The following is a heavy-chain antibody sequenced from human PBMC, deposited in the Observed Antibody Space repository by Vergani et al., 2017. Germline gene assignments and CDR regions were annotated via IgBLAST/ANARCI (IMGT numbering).Heavy chain of an antibody. J-gene: IGHJ4*01. Sequence: EVQLVESGGGLVKPGGSLRLSCAASGFSLSRFWMSWVRQAPGKGLGWVAFIRNKAYGGTTEYAASVKGRFTISRDDSKRLAYLQLSGLKTEDTAVYFCSSGRRYNFGYSDYWGHGTLVTVSS. CDR1: GFSLSRFW. V-gene: IGHV3-49*04. CDR2: IRNKAYGGTT. CDR3: SSGRRYNFGYSDY. D-gene: IGHD5-24*01.